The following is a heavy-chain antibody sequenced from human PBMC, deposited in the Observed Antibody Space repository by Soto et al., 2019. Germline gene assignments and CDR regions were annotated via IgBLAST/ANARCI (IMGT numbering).Heavy chain of an antibody. D-gene: IGHD3-22*01. V-gene: IGHV1-18*01. CDR2: ISAYNGNT. J-gene: IGHJ4*02. CDR3: AREVPHYYDSSGYYYESDY. Sequence: SAKVSCKASGYTFTSYGISWVRQAPGQELEWMGWISAYNGNTNYAQKLQGRVTMTTDTSTSTAYMELRSLRSDDTAVYYCAREVPHYYDSSGYYYESDYWGQGTLVTVSS. CDR1: GYTFTSYG.